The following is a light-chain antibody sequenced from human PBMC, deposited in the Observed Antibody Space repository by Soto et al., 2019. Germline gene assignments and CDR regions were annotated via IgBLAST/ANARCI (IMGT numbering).Light chain of an antibody. CDR3: QSYATSLSARV. J-gene: IGLJ3*02. CDR2: GNS. V-gene: IGLV1-40*01. CDR1: SSNIGAGYD. Sequence: QSVLTQPPSVSGAPGQRVTISCTGSSSNIGAGYDVHWYQQLPGTAPKLLIYGNSNRPSGVPDRFSGSKSGTSASLAITGLLAEHEPHYYSQSYATSLSARVFAGGTKLPLL.